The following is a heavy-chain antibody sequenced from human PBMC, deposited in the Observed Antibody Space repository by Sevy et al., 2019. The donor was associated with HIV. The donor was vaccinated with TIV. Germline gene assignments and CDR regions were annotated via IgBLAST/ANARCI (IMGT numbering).Heavy chain of an antibody. J-gene: IGHJ4*02. Sequence: GGSLRLSCAASGFTFSSNTMNCVRQAPGKGLEWVSSISSRSSYIYYTDSVKGRFITSRDDAKNSLYLDMHSLRVEDTAVYYCAKNPVWDDGSSPIDYWGQGTLVTVSS. CDR1: GFTFSSNT. V-gene: IGHV3-21*01. CDR2: ISSRSSYI. CDR3: AKNPVWDDGSSPIDY. D-gene: IGHD1-1*01.